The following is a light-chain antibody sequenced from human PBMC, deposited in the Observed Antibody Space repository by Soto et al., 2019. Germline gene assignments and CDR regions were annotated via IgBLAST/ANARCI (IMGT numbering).Light chain of an antibody. V-gene: IGLV2-14*01. J-gene: IGLJ1*01. CDR3: SSYTSSNTLYV. Sequence: QSALTQPASVSGSPGQSITISCTGTSSDVGGYIYVSWYQQHPGEAPKLMIYEVSNRPSGVSNRFSGSKSGNTASLTISGLQAEDEADYYCSSYTSSNTLYVFGTGTKVTVL. CDR1: SSDVGGYIY. CDR2: EVS.